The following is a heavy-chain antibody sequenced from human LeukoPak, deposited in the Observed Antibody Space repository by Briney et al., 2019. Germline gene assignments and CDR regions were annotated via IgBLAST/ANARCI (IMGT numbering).Heavy chain of an antibody. Sequence: ASVKVSCKASGYTFTGYYMHWVRQAPGQGLEWMGWINPSGGSTSYAQKFQGRVTMTRDMSTSTVYMELSSLRSEDTAVYYCARANKPDDYYDSSATPMGAFDYWGQGTLVTVSS. J-gene: IGHJ4*02. D-gene: IGHD3-22*01. V-gene: IGHV1-46*01. CDR2: INPSGGST. CDR3: ARANKPDDYYDSSATPMGAFDY. CDR1: GYTFTGYY.